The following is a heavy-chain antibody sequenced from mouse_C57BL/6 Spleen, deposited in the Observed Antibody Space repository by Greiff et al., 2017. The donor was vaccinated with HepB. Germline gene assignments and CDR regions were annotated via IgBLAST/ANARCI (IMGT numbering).Heavy chain of an antibody. CDR2: ISSGGSYT. CDR1: GFTFTSYG. Sequence: EVQLMESGGDLVKPGGSLKLSCAASGFTFTSYGMSWVRQTPDKRLEWVATISSGGSYTYYPDSVKGRFTISRDKAKNTLYLQMSSLKSEDTAVYYCARERDGYDGGAMDYWGQGTSVTVSS. J-gene: IGHJ4*01. V-gene: IGHV5-6*01. CDR3: ARERDGYDGGAMDY. D-gene: IGHD2-2*01.